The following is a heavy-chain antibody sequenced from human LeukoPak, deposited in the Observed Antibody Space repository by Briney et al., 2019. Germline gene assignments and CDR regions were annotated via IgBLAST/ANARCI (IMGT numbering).Heavy chain of an antibody. Sequence: PSETLSLTCTVSGGSISSYHWIWIRQPPGKGLEWIGYIHYSGSTNYNPSLKSRITTSVDTSKKQFSLKLRSVTAADTAVYYCARSVSWGLLVRDDAFDIWGQGAMVTVSS. D-gene: IGHD2-21*01. V-gene: IGHV4-59*08. CDR3: ARSVSWGLLVRDDAFDI. CDR1: GGSISSYH. J-gene: IGHJ3*02. CDR2: IHYSGST.